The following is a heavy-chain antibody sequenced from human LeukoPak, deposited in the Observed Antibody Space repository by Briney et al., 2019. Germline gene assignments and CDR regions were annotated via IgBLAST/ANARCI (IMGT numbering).Heavy chain of an antibody. D-gene: IGHD2/OR15-2a*01. CDR1: GFTFSSYG. Sequence: GGSLRLSCAASGFTFSSYGMHWVRQAPGKGLEWVAVISYDGSNKYYADSVKGRFTISRDNSKNTLYLQMNSLRAEDTAVYYCARTLRNSEYLSLAAFDIWGQGTMVTVSS. J-gene: IGHJ3*02. CDR2: ISYDGSNK. V-gene: IGHV3-30*03. CDR3: ARTLRNSEYLSLAAFDI.